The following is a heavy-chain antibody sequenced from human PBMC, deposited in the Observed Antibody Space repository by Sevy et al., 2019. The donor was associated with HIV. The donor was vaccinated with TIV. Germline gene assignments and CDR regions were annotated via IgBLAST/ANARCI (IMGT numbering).Heavy chain of an antibody. V-gene: IGHV4-59*08. Sequence: SQTLSLTCTVSGGSITSLYWNWIRQPPGKGLEWIANIYYDGHINYNPSLKSRVTLSLDTSKNQFSLRLSSVTAADTAMYYCAGENAWGRGYSWGQGTLVTVSS. J-gene: IGHJ4*02. CDR1: GGSITSLY. CDR2: IYYDGHI. CDR3: AGENAWGRGYS. D-gene: IGHD1-26*01.